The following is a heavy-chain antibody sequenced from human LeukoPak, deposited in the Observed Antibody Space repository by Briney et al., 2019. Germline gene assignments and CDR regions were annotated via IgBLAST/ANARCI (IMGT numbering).Heavy chain of an antibody. CDR2: ISYDGSNK. D-gene: IGHD2-2*01. CDR3: AKVSNYCSSTSCYRGDDAFDI. CDR1: GFTFSSYA. Sequence: GGSLRLSCAASGFTFSSYAMGWVRQAPGKGLEWVAVISYDGSNKYYADSVKGRFTISRDNSKNTLYLQMNSLRAEDTAVYYCAKVSNYCSSTSCYRGDDAFDIWGQGTVVTVSS. J-gene: IGHJ3*02. V-gene: IGHV3-30*18.